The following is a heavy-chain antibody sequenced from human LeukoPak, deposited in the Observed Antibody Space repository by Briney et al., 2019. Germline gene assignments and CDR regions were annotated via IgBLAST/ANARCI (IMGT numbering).Heavy chain of an antibody. D-gene: IGHD3-22*01. Sequence: GGSLRLTCVVSGFTFSGSAVHWVRQASGKGLEWVGRIRSKANNYATAYAASVKGRFTISRDDSKNTAYLQMNSLKTEDTAVYYCTGDNFDSSVKFDYWGQGTLVTVSS. CDR1: GFTFSGSA. J-gene: IGHJ4*02. CDR2: IRSKANNYAT. V-gene: IGHV3-73*01. CDR3: TGDNFDSSVKFDY.